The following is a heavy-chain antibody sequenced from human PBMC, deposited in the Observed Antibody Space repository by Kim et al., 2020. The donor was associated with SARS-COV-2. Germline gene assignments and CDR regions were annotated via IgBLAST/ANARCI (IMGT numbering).Heavy chain of an antibody. Sequence: SETLSLTCSVSGGSISSRSYYWGWIRQPPGKGLEWIGNIYYTGSTYYNPSLKSRVTISVDTSKSQFSLKLSSVTAADTAVYYCARDRGYPRWGWFDPWGQETLVTVSS. CDR1: GGSISSRSYY. CDR2: IYYTGST. J-gene: IGHJ5*02. D-gene: IGHD3-22*01. V-gene: IGHV4-39*01. CDR3: ARDRGYPRWGWFDP.